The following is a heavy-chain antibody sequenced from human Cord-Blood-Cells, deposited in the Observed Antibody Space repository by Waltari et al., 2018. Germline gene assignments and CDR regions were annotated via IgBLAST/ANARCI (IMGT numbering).Heavy chain of an antibody. Sequence: EVQLVESGGGLVKPGGSRRRSCAASGFTFRSDNMNWVRQPPGKGLEWVSSISSSSSYIYYADSVKGRFTISRDNAKNSLYLQMNSLRAEDTAVYYCARDRDSSSWFDYWGQGTLVTVSS. D-gene: IGHD6-13*01. J-gene: IGHJ4*02. V-gene: IGHV3-21*01. CDR1: GFTFRSDN. CDR3: ARDRDSSSWFDY. CDR2: ISSSSSYI.